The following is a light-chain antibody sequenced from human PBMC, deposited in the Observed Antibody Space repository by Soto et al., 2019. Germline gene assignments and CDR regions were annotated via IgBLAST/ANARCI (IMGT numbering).Light chain of an antibody. CDR2: SNS. CDR3: AAWDGSLNGGV. J-gene: IGLJ1*01. CDR1: SSHIGNYD. Sequence: QSVLTQPPSASGTPGQRVTVSCSGSSSHIGNYDVHWYQQLPGTAPKRLIYSNSQRPSGVPDRFSGSKSGTSASLAISGLQSEDEADYYCAAWDGSLNGGVFGTGTKLTVL. V-gene: IGLV1-44*01.